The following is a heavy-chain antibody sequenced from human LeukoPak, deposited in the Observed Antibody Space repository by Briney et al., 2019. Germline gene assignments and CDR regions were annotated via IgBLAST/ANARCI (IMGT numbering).Heavy chain of an antibody. D-gene: IGHD3-10*01. CDR1: GFTFSSYA. Sequence: GGSLRLSCAASGFTFSSYAMSWVRQAPGKGLEWVANIKQDGSEKYYVDSVKGRFTISRDNAKNSLYLQMNSLRAEDTAVYYCARVNYYGSGSFMSYYYMDVWGKGTTVTVSS. J-gene: IGHJ6*03. CDR3: ARVNYYGSGSFMSYYYMDV. V-gene: IGHV3-7*01. CDR2: IKQDGSEK.